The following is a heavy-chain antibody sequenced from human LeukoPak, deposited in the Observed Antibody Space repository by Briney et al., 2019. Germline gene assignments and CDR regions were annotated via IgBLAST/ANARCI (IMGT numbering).Heavy chain of an antibody. CDR3: AKFVLIDYYDSSGSEDY. V-gene: IGHV3-30*18. Sequence: PGGSLRLSCAASGFTFSSYGMHWVRLAPGKGLEWVAVISYDGSNKYYADSVKGRFTISRDNSKNTLYLQMNSLRAEDTAVYYCAKFVLIDYYDSSGSEDYWGQGTLVTVSS. CDR1: GFTFSSYG. CDR2: ISYDGSNK. D-gene: IGHD3-22*01. J-gene: IGHJ4*02.